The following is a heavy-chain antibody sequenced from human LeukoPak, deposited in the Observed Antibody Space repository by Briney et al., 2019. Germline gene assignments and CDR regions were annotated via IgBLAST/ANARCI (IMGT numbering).Heavy chain of an antibody. CDR2: VFYSGKT. D-gene: IGHD2-8*01. CDR3: ARDTNLRDSFDI. Sequence: SETLSLTCTVSGGSISSYYWNWIRQSPGKGLEWIGYVFYSGKTDYSPSLRSRVSMSVDTSKNQFSLKVTSVTAADTAVYYCARDTNLRDSFDIWGQGTMVTVSS. CDR1: GGSISSYY. V-gene: IGHV4-59*01. J-gene: IGHJ3*02.